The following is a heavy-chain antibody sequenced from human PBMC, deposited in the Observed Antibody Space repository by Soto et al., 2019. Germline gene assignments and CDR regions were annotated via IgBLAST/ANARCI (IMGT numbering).Heavy chain of an antibody. CDR3: ARGYRQSGYSSSWVFDY. CDR2: MYYSGST. V-gene: IGHV4-31*03. D-gene: IGHD6-13*01. J-gene: IGHJ4*02. Sequence: QVQLRESGPGLVKPSQTLSLTCTVSGGSINSGGYYWNLIRQHPGKGLEWIGYMYYSGSTYYNPFLRSRVIISADTSEYHFSLKLSSVTAADTAVYFCARGYRQSGYSSSWVFDYWGQGTLVNVSS. CDR1: GGSINSGGYY.